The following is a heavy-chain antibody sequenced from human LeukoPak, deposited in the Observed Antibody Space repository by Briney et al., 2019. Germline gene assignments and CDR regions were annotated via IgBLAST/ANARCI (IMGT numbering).Heavy chain of an antibody. V-gene: IGHV3-21*01. D-gene: IGHD5-24*01. CDR2: ISSSSSYI. CDR1: GFTFSSYS. J-gene: IGHJ4*02. Sequence: GGSLRLSCAASGFTFSSYSMNWVRQAPGKGLEWVSSISSSSSYIYYADSVKGRFTISRDNAKNSLYLQMNSLRAEDTAVYYCAREVGDGYPWEDYYFGYWGQGTLVTVSS. CDR3: AREVGDGYPWEDYYFGY.